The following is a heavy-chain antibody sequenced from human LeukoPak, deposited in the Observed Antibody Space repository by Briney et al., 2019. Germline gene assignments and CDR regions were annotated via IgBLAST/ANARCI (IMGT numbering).Heavy chain of an antibody. Sequence: SVKVSFKASGGTFISYAISWVRPAPGQGLEWMGRIIPIFGTANYAQKFQGRVTITTDESTSTAYMELSSLRSEDTAAYYCARSAHWELLQVDSVWGQGTLVTVSS. CDR2: IIPIFGTA. V-gene: IGHV1-69*05. J-gene: IGHJ4*02. D-gene: IGHD1-26*01. CDR3: ARSAHWELLQVDSV. CDR1: GGTFISYA.